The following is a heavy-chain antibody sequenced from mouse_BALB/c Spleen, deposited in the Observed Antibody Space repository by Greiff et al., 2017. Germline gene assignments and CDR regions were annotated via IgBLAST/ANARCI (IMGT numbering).Heavy chain of an antibody. D-gene: IGHD1-1*01. J-gene: IGHJ3*01. CDR3: ACYGSSPAWFAY. Sequence: EVQGVESGAELVKPGASVKLSCTASGFNIKDTYMHWVKQRPEQGLEWIGRIDPANGNTKYDPKFQGKATITADTSSNTAYPQLSSLTSEDTAVYYCACYGSSPAWFAYWGQGTLVTVSA. CDR1: GFNIKDTY. CDR2: IDPANGNT. V-gene: IGHV14-3*02.